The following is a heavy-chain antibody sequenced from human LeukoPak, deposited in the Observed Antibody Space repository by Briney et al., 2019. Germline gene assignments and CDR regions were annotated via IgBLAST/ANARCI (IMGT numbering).Heavy chain of an antibody. V-gene: IGHV4-34*01. CDR2: INHSGST. CDR1: GGSFSGYY. J-gene: IGHJ5*02. CDR3: ARLPRDILTVNMGWFDP. Sequence: SETLSLTCAVYGGSFSGYYWSWIRQPPGKGLEWIGEINHSGSTNYNPSLKSRVTISVDTSKNQFSLKLSSVTAADTAVYYCARLPRDILTVNMGWFDPWGQGTLVTVSS. D-gene: IGHD3-9*01.